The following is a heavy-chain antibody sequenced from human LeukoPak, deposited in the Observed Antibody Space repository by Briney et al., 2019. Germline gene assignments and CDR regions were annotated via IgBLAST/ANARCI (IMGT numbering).Heavy chain of an antibody. J-gene: IGHJ3*01. CDR3: AKQAGIATAGPYVFDV. D-gene: IGHD6-13*01. CDR1: GFTVTNYA. Sequence: GGSLRLSCAASGFTVTNYAMSWVRQIPGKGLEWVSAVTGSGDTTKYADSVKGRLTISRDKSKNTLDLQMNSLRPDDTAVYYCAKQAGIATAGPYVFDVWGQGTMVTVSS. CDR2: VTGSGDTT. V-gene: IGHV3-23*01.